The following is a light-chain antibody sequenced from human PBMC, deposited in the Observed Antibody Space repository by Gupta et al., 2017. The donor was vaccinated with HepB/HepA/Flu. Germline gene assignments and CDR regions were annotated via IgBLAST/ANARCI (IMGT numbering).Light chain of an antibody. V-gene: IGLV3-19*01. CDR1: SLRSYY. CDR2: GKN. J-gene: IGLJ2*01. CDR3: NSRASSGKRV. Sequence: SSELTQDPAVSVALGQTVRITCQGDSLRSYYASWYQQKPGQAPVLVIYGKNNRPSGIPDRCSASSSGNNDSFHTTAAEAEDDADEYCNSRASSGKRVFGGGTKLTVL.